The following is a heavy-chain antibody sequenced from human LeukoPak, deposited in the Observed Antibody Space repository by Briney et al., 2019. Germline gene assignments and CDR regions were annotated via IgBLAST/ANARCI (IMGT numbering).Heavy chain of an antibody. CDR2: ISSSSGYI. Sequence: GGSLRLSCAASGSTFSTYSMNWVRQAPGKGLEWVSSISSSSGYIYYADSVKGRFTLSRNNAMNSLYLQMNSLRAEDMAVYYCAREKAWFGGLMDVWGKGTTVTISS. CDR1: GSTFSTYS. D-gene: IGHD3-10*01. CDR3: AREKAWFGGLMDV. V-gene: IGHV3-21*01. J-gene: IGHJ6*04.